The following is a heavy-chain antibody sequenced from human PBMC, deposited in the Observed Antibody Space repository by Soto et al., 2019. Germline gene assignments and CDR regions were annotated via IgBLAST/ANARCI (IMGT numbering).Heavy chain of an antibody. V-gene: IGHV3-30*18. Sequence: PGGSLRLSCAASGFTFSSYGMHWVRQAPGKGLEWVAVISYDGSNKYYADSVKGRFTISRDNSKNTLYLQMNSLRAEDTAVYYCAKDLRAYCSSTSCSLWFDPWGQGTLVTVSS. CDR1: GFTFSSYG. D-gene: IGHD2-2*01. CDR2: ISYDGSNK. CDR3: AKDLRAYCSSTSCSLWFDP. J-gene: IGHJ5*02.